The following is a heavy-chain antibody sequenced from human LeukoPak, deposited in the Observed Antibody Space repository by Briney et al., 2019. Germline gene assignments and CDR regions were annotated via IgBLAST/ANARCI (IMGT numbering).Heavy chain of an antibody. CDR3: AARYYYDSSGPHSPY. CDR1: GITFSSYA. Sequence: GESLRLSCAASGITFSSYAMGWVRQAPGKGLEWVSAISVSGSSTDYADPVKGRFTISRDNSKSTLYLQMNSLRAEDTAVYYCAARYYYDSSGPHSPYWGQGTLVIVSS. V-gene: IGHV3-23*01. CDR2: ISVSGSST. J-gene: IGHJ4*02. D-gene: IGHD3-22*01.